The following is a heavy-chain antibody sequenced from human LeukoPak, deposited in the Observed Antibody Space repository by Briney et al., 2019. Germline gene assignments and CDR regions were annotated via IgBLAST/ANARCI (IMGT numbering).Heavy chain of an antibody. D-gene: IGHD2-8*01. J-gene: IGHJ4*02. CDR3: AKYLRYLDY. V-gene: IGHV3-23*01. Sequence: PGESLRLSCAASGFTFSSYAMSWVRQTPGKGLEWVSTITGSGGSTYYADSVKGRFTISRDNSKNTLDLQMNSLRAEDTAVHYCAKYLRYLDYWGQGTLVTVSS. CDR2: ITGSGGST. CDR1: GFTFSSYA.